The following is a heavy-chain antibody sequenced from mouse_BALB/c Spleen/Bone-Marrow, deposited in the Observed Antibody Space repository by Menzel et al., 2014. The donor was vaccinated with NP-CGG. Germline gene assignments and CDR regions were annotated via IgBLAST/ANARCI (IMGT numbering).Heavy chain of an antibody. V-gene: IGHV14-3*02. J-gene: IGHJ2*01. D-gene: IGHD2-14*01. Sequence: DVKLQESGAELVKPGASVKLSCTASGFNIKDTYMHWVKQRPEQGLEWIGRIDPANGNAKYDPKFQGKATITADTSSNTAYLRLSSLTSEDTAVYYCARYRLGTYFDFWGQGTTLTVSS. CDR2: IDPANGNA. CDR3: ARYRLGTYFDF. CDR1: GFNIKDTY.